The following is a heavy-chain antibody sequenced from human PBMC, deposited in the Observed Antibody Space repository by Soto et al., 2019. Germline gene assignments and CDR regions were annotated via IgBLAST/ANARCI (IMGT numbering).Heavy chain of an antibody. Sequence: GGSLRLSCAASGFTFSSYSMNWVRQAPGKGLEWVSSISSSSSYIYYADSVKGRFTISRDNAKNSLYLQMNSLRAEDTAVYYCARDGGEGLELSYFDYWGQGTLVTVSS. D-gene: IGHD1-7*01. CDR2: ISSSSSYI. V-gene: IGHV3-21*01. J-gene: IGHJ4*02. CDR1: GFTFSSYS. CDR3: ARDGGEGLELSYFDY.